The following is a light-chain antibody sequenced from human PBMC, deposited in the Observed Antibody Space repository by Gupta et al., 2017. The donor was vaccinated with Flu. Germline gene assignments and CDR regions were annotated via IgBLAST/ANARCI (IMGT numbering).Light chain of an antibody. J-gene: IGKJ3*01. CDR2: AAS. CDR1: QSIRSY. V-gene: IGKV1-39*01. CDR3: QQSDNHPLLT. Sequence: SSLSASVGDRVTITCRASQSIRSYLNWYKQKPGKAPKLLIYAASSWQSGVPSRFSGSGSGTDFTLTISSRQPEDIATYYCQQSDNHPLLTFGHGPKVDI.